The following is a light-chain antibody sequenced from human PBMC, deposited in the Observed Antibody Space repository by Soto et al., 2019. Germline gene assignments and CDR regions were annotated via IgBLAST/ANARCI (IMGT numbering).Light chain of an antibody. CDR2: DTT. CDR1: HSDIGAGYG. V-gene: IGLV1-40*01. J-gene: IGLJ2*01. CDR3: CSYTVGDKVI. Sequence: QSVLTQPPSVTGAPGQRVTISCTGSHSDIGAGYGVHWYQQFPHSAPKLLIYDTTNRPSGVPDRFSGSRSGTSASLAITGLQAEDEADYYCCSYTVGDKVIFGGGTKLTVL.